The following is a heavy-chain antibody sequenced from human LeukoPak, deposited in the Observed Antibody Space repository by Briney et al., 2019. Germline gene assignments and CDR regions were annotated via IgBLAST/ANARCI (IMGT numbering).Heavy chain of an antibody. V-gene: IGHV3-20*04. J-gene: IGHJ4*02. CDR1: GFTFDDYG. D-gene: IGHD3-22*01. CDR3: ARSSPYYYDSSGYYYYFDY. Sequence: GGSLRLSCAASGFTFDDYGMSWVRQAPGKGLKWVSGINWNGGSTGYADSVKGRFTISRDNAKNSLYLQMNSLRAEDTALYYCARSSPYYYDSSGYYYYFDYWGQGTLVTVSS. CDR2: INWNGGST.